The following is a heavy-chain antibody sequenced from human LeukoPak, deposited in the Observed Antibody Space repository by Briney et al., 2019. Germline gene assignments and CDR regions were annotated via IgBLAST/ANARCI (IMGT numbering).Heavy chain of an antibody. CDR1: GYTFTSYY. Sequence: ASVKVSCKASGYTFTSYYMHWGRQAPGQGLEWMGWISAYNGNTNYAQKLQGRVTMTTDTSTSTAYMELRSLRSDDTAVYYCARNAGYGGSTDYWGQGTLVTVSS. J-gene: IGHJ4*02. CDR3: ARNAGYGGSTDY. D-gene: IGHD1-26*01. V-gene: IGHV1-18*04. CDR2: ISAYNGNT.